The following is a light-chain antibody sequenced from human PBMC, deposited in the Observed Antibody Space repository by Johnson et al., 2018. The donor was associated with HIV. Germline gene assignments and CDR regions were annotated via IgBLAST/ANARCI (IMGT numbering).Light chain of an antibody. CDR2: DNN. J-gene: IGLJ1*01. CDR3: GTWDSSLNV. V-gene: IGLV1-51*01. Sequence: QSLLTQPPSVSAAPGQKVTISCSGSSSNIGNNYVSWYQQLPGTAPKLLIYDNNKRPSGIPDRFSGSKSGTSATLGITGLQTGDEADYYCGTWDSSLNVFGTGTKVTVL. CDR1: SSNIGNNY.